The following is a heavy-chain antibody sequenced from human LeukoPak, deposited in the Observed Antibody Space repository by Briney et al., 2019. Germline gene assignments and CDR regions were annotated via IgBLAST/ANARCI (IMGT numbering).Heavy chain of an antibody. J-gene: IGHJ4*02. CDR3: ARSGGTGTFSY. V-gene: IGHV4-39*02. D-gene: IGHD7-27*01. CDR2: VYYGRSP. Sequence: PSETLSLTCAVYGGSFSGYYWAWIRQPPGKGLEWIGSVYYGRSPYFNPSLESRATISVDTSKNHFSLKMSSVTAADTAVYYCARSGGTGTFSYWGQGTLATVSS. CDR1: GGSFSGYY.